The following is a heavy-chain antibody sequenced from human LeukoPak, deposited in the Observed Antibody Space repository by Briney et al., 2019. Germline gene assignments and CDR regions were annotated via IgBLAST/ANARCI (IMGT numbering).Heavy chain of an antibody. CDR1: GYTLTELS. CDR3: ATQPITPSYGYWYFDL. D-gene: IGHD3-3*01. V-gene: IGHV1-24*01. Sequence: ASVKVSCKVSGYTLTELSMHWVRQAPGKGLEWMGGFDPEDGETIYAQKFQGRVTMTEDTSTDTAYMELSSLRSEDTAVYYCATQPITPSYGYWYFDLWDRGTLVTVSS. CDR2: FDPEDGET. J-gene: IGHJ2*01.